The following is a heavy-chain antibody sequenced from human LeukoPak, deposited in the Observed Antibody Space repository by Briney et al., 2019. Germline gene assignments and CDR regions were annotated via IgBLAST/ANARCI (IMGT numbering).Heavy chain of an antibody. CDR3: ASSDYYDSSGYLTLNWFDP. CDR2: INHSGST. V-gene: IGHV4-34*01. J-gene: IGHJ5*02. D-gene: IGHD3-22*01. Sequence: SETLSVTCAVYGGSFSGYYWSWIRQPPGKGLEWIGEINHSGSTNYNPSLKSRVTISVDTSKNQFSLKLSSVTAADTAVYYCASSDYYDSSGYLTLNWFDPWGQGTLVTVSS. CDR1: GGSFSGYY.